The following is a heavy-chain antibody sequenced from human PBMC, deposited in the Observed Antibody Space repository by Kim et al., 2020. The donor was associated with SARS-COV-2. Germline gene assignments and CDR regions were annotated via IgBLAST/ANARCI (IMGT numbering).Heavy chain of an antibody. Sequence: GGSLRLSCAASGFTFSSYGMHWVRQAPGKGLEWVAVISYDGSNKYYADSVKGRFTISRDNSKNTLYLQMNSLRAEDTAVYYCAKGGLPGIAVAGTFDYWGQGTLVTVSS. CDR2: ISYDGSNK. CDR3: AKGGLPGIAVAGTFDY. J-gene: IGHJ4*02. D-gene: IGHD6-19*01. CDR1: GFTFSSYG. V-gene: IGHV3-30*18.